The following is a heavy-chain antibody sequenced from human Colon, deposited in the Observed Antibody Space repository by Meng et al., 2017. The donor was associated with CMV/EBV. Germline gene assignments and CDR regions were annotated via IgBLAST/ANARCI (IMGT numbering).Heavy chain of an antibody. J-gene: IGHJ4*02. CDR2: IVVGSGNT. CDR1: GFTFTSSA. CDR3: ARAPLSGYFYDF. V-gene: IGHV1-58*01. D-gene: IGHD3-22*01. Sequence: SVKVSCKASGFTFTSSAVQWVRQARGQRLEWIGWIVVGSGNTNYAQKFQERVTITRDMSTSTAYMELSSLRSEDTAVYYCARAPLSGYFYDFWGQGTLVTVSS.